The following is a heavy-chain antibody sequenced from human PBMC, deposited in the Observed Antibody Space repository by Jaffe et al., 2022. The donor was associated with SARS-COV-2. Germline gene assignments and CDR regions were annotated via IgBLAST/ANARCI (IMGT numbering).Heavy chain of an antibody. CDR1: GFTSTSHA. Sequence: EVRLLESGGGLVQPGGSLRLSCVASGFTSTSHAMSWVRQAPGKGLDWVSAISAAGDVTYYADSVKGRFTISRDNSKNTLYLQMNSLRVEDTAVYHCAKVYDYYYYGMDVWGQGTTVAVSS. CDR3: AKVYDYYYYGMDV. D-gene: IGHD3-16*01. J-gene: IGHJ6*02. CDR2: ISAAGDVT. V-gene: IGHV3-23*01.